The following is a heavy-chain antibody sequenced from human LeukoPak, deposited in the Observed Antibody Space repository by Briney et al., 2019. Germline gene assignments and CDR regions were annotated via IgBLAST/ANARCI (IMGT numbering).Heavy chain of an antibody. CDR1: GFTFSNYA. Sequence: PGGSLRLSCAASGFTFSNYAMSWVRQAPGKGLEWVSAISGSAGSTYYTDSVKGRFTISRDNSKNTLYLQMNSLRAEDTAVYYCAKATANCSGGSCYSSFDCWGQGTLVTVSS. V-gene: IGHV3-23*01. CDR2: ISGSAGST. CDR3: AKATANCSGGSCYSSFDC. D-gene: IGHD2-15*01. J-gene: IGHJ4*02.